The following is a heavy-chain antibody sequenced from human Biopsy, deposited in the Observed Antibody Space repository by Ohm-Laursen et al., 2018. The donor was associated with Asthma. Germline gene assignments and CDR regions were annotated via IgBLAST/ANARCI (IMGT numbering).Heavy chain of an antibody. D-gene: IGHD2-2*01. V-gene: IGHV1-69*13. Sequence: SVKVSCKSLGGTFNTYVIGWVRQAPGQGLEWMGGINSVFGTATYPQKFQDRVTITADDSASTVYMELSSLRSEDTAVYYCARKAGSCISRTCYSLDFWGQGTLVTVSS. CDR1: GGTFNTYV. CDR2: INSVFGTA. J-gene: IGHJ4*02. CDR3: ARKAGSCISRTCYSLDF.